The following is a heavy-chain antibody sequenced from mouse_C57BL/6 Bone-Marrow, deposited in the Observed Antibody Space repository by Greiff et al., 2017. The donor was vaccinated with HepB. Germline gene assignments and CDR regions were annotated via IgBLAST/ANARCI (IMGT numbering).Heavy chain of an antibody. CDR3: AVYYDYDWGFAY. CDR1: GFTFSDYG. V-gene: IGHV5-15*01. D-gene: IGHD2-4*01. CDR2: ISNLAYSI. Sequence: EVKLLESGGGLVQPGGSLKLSCAASGFTFSDYGMAWVRQAPRKGPEWVAFISNLAYSIYYADTVTGRFTISRENAKNTLYLEMSSLRSEDTAMYYCAVYYDYDWGFAYWGQGTLVTVSA. J-gene: IGHJ3*01.